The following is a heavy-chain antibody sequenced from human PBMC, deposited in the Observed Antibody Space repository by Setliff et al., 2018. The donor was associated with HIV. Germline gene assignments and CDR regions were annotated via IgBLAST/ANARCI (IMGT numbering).Heavy chain of an antibody. CDR2: FNTETGNP. Sequence: GASVKVSCKASGHTLTTYAISWVRQAPGQGLEWMGWFNTETGNPMYAQGFRGRFVFSLDTSVSTAFLQINRLKAEDTAKYYCARVGSGWSTFDYWGQGALVTVS. CDR1: GHTLTTYA. V-gene: IGHV7-4-1*02. CDR3: ARVGSGWSTFDY. D-gene: IGHD6-13*01. J-gene: IGHJ4*02.